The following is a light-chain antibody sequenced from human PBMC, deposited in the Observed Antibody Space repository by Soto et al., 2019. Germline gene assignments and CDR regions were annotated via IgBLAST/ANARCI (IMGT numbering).Light chain of an antibody. V-gene: IGKV1-39*01. CDR1: QSISSY. J-gene: IGKJ2*01. CDR3: QQSYSTPYT. CDR2: AAS. Sequence: DIQMTQSPSSLSASVGDRVTITCRASQSISSYLNWYQQKPGKAPKLLIYAASSLQSGVPPRFSGSGSATDFTLTISSLQPEDFATYYCQQSYSTPYTFAQGTKVDIK.